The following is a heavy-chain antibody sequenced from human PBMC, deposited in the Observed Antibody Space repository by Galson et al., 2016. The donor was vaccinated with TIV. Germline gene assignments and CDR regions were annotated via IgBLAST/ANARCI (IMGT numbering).Heavy chain of an antibody. V-gene: IGHV3-53*01. CDR1: GFRFGDYA. J-gene: IGHJ4*02. CDR2: IYSGGGT. Sequence: SLRLSCAASGFRFGDYAMHWVRQVPGKGLEWVSLIYSGGGTAYADSVKGRFTISRDSSKNSLYLQMDSLRAEDTAVYYCATRSVWAPRWGQGTLVTVSS. CDR3: ATRSVWAPR. D-gene: IGHD6-19*01.